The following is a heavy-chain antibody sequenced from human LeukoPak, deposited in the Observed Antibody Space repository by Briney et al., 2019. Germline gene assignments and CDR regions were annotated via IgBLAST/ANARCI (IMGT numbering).Heavy chain of an antibody. CDR2: ISSSGSTI. D-gene: IGHD6-19*01. V-gene: IGHV3-11*04. CDR3: ARDWGSGWYYYYYYGMDV. Sequence: GGSLRLSCAASGFTFSDYYMSWIRQAPGKGLEWVSYISSSGSTIYYADSVKGRFTISRDNAKNSLYLQMNSLRAEDTAVYYCARDWGSGWYYYYYYGMDVWGQGTTVTVSS. J-gene: IGHJ6*02. CDR1: GFTFSDYY.